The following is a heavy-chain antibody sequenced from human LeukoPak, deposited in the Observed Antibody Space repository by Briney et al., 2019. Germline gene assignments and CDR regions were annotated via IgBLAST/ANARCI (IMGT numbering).Heavy chain of an antibody. Sequence: PGGSLRLSCAASRFTFSSYSMNWVRQAPGKGLEWVSSISSSNSYIYYADSVKGRFTISRDNAKSSLYLQMNSLRAEDTAVYYCARDQWFDYWGQGTLVTVSS. D-gene: IGHD6-19*01. J-gene: IGHJ4*02. V-gene: IGHV3-21*01. CDR2: ISSSNSYI. CDR3: ARDQWFDY. CDR1: RFTFSSYS.